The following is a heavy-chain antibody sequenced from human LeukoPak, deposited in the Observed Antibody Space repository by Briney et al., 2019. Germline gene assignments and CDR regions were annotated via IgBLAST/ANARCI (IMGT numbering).Heavy chain of an antibody. V-gene: IGHV1-2*02. CDR2: INPNSGDT. CDR3: ARVHSVAVAGTFDP. CDR1: GYTFIGYY. Sequence: ASVKVSCTASGYTFIGYYIHWVRQAPGQGLEWMGWINPNSGDTNYAQKFQGRVTTTRDTSISTTYMELTRVRSDDTAVYYCARVHSVAVAGTFDPWGQGTLVTVSS. D-gene: IGHD6-19*01. J-gene: IGHJ5*02.